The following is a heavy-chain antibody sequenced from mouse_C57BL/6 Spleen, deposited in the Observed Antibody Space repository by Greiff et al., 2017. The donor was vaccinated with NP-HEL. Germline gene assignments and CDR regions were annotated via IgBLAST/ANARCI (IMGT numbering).Heavy chain of an antibody. Sequence: EVMLVESGGGLVKPGGSLKLSCAASGFTFSDYGMHWVRQAPEKGLEWVAYISSGSSTIYYADTVKGRFTISRDNAKNTLFLQMTSLRSEDTAMYYCARDGDYDVDWYFDVWGTGTTVTVSS. J-gene: IGHJ1*03. V-gene: IGHV5-17*01. CDR2: ISSGSSTI. D-gene: IGHD2-4*01. CDR1: GFTFSDYG. CDR3: ARDGDYDVDWYFDV.